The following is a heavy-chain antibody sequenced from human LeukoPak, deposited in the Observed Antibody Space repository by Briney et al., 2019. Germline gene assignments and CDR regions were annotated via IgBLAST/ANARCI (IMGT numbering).Heavy chain of an antibody. CDR2: MSPNSGNT. V-gene: IGHV1-8*01. J-gene: IGHJ3*02. CDR3: ARSAVRMDAFDI. Sequence: GSVKVSCKASGYTFTSYDINWVRQATGQGLEWMGWMSPNSGNTGYAQKFQGRVTMTRNTSINSAYMELSSLRSEDTAEYYCARSAVRMDAFDIWGQGTMVTVSS. D-gene: IGHD2-8*01. CDR1: GYTFTSYD.